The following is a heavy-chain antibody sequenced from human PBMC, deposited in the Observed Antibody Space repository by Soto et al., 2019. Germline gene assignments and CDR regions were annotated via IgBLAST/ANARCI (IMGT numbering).Heavy chain of an antibody. CDR1: GGSISSEY. J-gene: IGHJ4*02. Sequence: SETLSLTCTVSGGSISSEYWSWIRQPPGKGLEWIGYIYYSGSTNYNPSLKSRVTISVDTSKNQLSLKLSSLTAADTAVYYCARRYGYYFDYWGQGTLVTVSS. CDR2: IYYSGST. D-gene: IGHD4-17*01. CDR3: ARRYGYYFDY. V-gene: IGHV4-59*08.